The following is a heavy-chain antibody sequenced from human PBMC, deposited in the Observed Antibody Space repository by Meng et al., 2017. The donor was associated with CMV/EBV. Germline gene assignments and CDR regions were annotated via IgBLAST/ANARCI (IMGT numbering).Heavy chain of an antibody. CDR2: MNPNSGNT. CDR3: ARGVIVGATGWFDP. D-gene: IGHD1-26*01. J-gene: IGHJ5*02. Sequence: SGYTFNSYDINWVRQATGQGLEWMGWMNPNSGNTGYAQKFQGRVTMTRNTSISTAYMELSSLRSEDTAVYYCARGVIVGATGWFDPWGQGTLVTVSS. V-gene: IGHV1-8*01. CDR1: GYTFNSYD.